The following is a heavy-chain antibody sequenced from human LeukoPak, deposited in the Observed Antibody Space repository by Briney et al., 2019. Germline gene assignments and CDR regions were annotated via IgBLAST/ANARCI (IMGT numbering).Heavy chain of an antibody. CDR3: VRRDDSGSSDY. V-gene: IGHV5-51*01. CDR1: GYSFTSYW. Sequence: GESLKISYKSSGYSFTSYWIGWVRQMPGKGREWMGIIYPGGSDTRYSPSFQGQVTISADKSISTAFLQWSSLKASDTAMYYCVRRDDSGSSDYWGQGTLVTVSS. D-gene: IGHD3-10*01. J-gene: IGHJ4*02. CDR2: IYPGGSDT.